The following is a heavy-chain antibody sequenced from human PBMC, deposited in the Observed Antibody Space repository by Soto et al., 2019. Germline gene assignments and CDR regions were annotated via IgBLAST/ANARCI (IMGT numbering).Heavy chain of an antibody. D-gene: IGHD6-19*01. V-gene: IGHV3-48*02. CDR1: GFPFSIYS. J-gene: IGHJ4*02. CDR3: ARSVEGHLDY. Sequence: EVQLVESGGGLVQPGGSLRLTCVASGFPFSIYSMNWVRQAPGKGLEWSSYITSDTNTIKYADSVKGRFTISRDNAKNLVYLQMNSLRDEDTAVYFCARSVEGHLDYWGQGTMVTVSS. CDR2: ITSDTNTI.